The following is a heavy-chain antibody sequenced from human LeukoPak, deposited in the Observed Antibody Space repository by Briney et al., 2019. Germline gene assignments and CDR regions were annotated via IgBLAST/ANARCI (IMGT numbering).Heavy chain of an antibody. D-gene: IGHD2/OR15-2a*01. Sequence: PSETLSLTCTVSGGSISGYYWNWIRQSAGKGLEWIGRIYANGGTNYNPSLRSRVSMSVDTSKNQFSLKLTSVTAADTAIYYCARDFTRNIYAVAEFFHPWGQGTLVSVSS. J-gene: IGHJ1*01. CDR2: IYANGGT. CDR1: GGSISGYY. CDR3: ARDFTRNIYAVAEFFHP. V-gene: IGHV4-4*07.